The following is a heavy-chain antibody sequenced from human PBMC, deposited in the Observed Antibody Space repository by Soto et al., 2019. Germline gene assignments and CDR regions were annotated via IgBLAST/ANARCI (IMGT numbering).Heavy chain of an antibody. CDR2: INAHSGGT. J-gene: IGHJ5*02. CDR3: AKDLTRQLAYWLDP. CDR1: GFSFTGYY. D-gene: IGHD6-6*01. V-gene: IGHV1-2*02. Sequence: VKVSCKASGFSFTGYYIHWLRQAPGQGLEWMGWINAHSGGTEYAQKFQGRVTLTRDTSISTAYMTLSSLRSDDTAIYYCAKDLTRQLAYWLDPWGQGTQVTVS.